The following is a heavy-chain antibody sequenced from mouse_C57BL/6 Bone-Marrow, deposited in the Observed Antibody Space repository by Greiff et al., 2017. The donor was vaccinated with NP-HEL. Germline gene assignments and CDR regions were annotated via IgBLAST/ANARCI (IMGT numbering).Heavy chain of an antibody. Sequence: EVMLVESGGDLVKPGGSLKLSCAASGFTFSSYGMSWVRQTPDKRLEWVATISSGGSYTYYPDSVKGRFTISRDNAKNTLYLQMSSLKSGDTAMYYCARPYDYDVAWFAYWGQGTLVTVSA. CDR3: ARPYDYDVAWFAY. D-gene: IGHD2-4*01. CDR1: GFTFSSYG. J-gene: IGHJ3*01. V-gene: IGHV5-6*02. CDR2: ISSGGSYT.